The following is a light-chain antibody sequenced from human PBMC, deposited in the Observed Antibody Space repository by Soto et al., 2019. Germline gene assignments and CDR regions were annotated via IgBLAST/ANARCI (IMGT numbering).Light chain of an antibody. V-gene: IGKV3-11*01. CDR3: QQRSNWRLT. Sequence: EIVLTQSPATLSLSPGERATLSCRASQSVSSYLAWYQQKPGQAPRLLIYDASNRATGIPARFSGSGSGIDFTLTISSLEPEDFAVYYCQQRSNWRLTFGGGTKVEIK. J-gene: IGKJ4*01. CDR1: QSVSSY. CDR2: DAS.